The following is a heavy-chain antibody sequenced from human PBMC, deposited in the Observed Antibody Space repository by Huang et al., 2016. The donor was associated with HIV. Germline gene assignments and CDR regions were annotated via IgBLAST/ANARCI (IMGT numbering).Heavy chain of an antibody. CDR3: ARPSDAAMIRDYYYPMDV. D-gene: IGHD5-18*01. V-gene: IGHV1-69*01. CDR1: GGTFSTFG. CDR2: ISPIFNTT. Sequence: QVQLVQSEAEVKKPGSSVKVSCKASGGTFSTFGLSWVRQASGRGLEWMAGISPIFNTTHSAQKVQGRVTLTADESTNTASMELNSLTFEDTAVYYCARPSDAAMIRDYYYPMDVWGQGTTVTVS. J-gene: IGHJ6*02.